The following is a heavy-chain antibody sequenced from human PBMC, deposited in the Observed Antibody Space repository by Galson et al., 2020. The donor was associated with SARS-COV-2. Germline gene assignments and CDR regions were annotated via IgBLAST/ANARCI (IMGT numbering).Heavy chain of an antibody. V-gene: IGHV3-9*01. J-gene: IGHJ4*02. Sequence: GGSLRLSCAASGFTFDDYAMHWVRQAPGKGLEWVSGISWNSGSIGYADSVKGRFTISRDNAKNSLYLQMNSLRAEDTALYYCAKDGAMSPLDYWGQGTLVTVSS. CDR1: GFTFDDYA. CDR3: AKDGAMSPLDY. CDR2: ISWNSGSI.